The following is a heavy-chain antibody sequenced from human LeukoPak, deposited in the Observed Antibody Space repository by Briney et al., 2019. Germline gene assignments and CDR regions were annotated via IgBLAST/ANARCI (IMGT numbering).Heavy chain of an antibody. CDR1: GGSISSYY. J-gene: IGHJ4*02. D-gene: IGHD2-8*01. CDR3: ARGCTNGVCYTD. V-gene: IGHV4-59*01. CDR2: IYYSGST. Sequence: SETLSLSCTVSGGSISSYYWSWLRQPPGKGLEWIGYIYYSGSTNDNPSLKSRVTISVDTSKNQFSLKLSSVTAADTAVYYCARGCTNGVCYTDWGQGTLVTVSS.